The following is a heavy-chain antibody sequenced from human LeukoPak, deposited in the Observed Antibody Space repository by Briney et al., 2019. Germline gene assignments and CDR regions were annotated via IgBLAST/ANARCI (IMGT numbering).Heavy chain of an antibody. Sequence: GGSLRLSCAASGFTFSDYYMSWIRQAPGKGLEWVSYISSSGSTIYYADSVKGRFTISRDNAKNSLYLQMNSLRAEDTAVYYCATDLEMTTVTTKGLYPWGQGTLVTVSS. V-gene: IGHV3-11*01. CDR3: ATDLEMTTVTTKGLYP. J-gene: IGHJ5*02. CDR1: GFTFSDYY. D-gene: IGHD4-17*01. CDR2: ISSSGSTI.